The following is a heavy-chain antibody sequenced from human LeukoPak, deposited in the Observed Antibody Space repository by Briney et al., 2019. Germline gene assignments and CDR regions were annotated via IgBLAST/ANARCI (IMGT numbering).Heavy chain of an antibody. CDR2: IYYIGST. J-gene: IGHJ3*01. Sequence: SETLSLTCTVSGDSVSSTGYYWGWIRQPPGKGLEWIVTIYYIGSTYYNPSLKSRVTMSEETSRNQFSLRLSSVNAADTAVYYCAKAGARYSRSSGLYVFDVWGQGTMVTVSS. D-gene: IGHD3-22*01. CDR3: AKAGARYSRSSGLYVFDV. V-gene: IGHV4-39*01. CDR1: GDSVSSTGYY.